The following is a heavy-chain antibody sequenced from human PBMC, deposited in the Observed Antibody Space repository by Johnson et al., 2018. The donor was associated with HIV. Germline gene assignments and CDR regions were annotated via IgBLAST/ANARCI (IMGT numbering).Heavy chain of an antibody. CDR1: GFTFSTYA. J-gene: IGHJ3*02. CDR2: ISNNGGST. CDR3: ASWRGYYDSGGYFMGPDLHDAFDI. V-gene: IGHV3-64*01. Sequence: VQLVESGGDLVKPGGSLRLSCAASGFTFSTYAMHWVRQAPGKGLEYVSAISNNGGSTYYAKSVEGRFTISRDNSKNSLYLKMNSLRAEDTALYYCASWRGYYDSGGYFMGPDLHDAFDIWGQGTMVTVSS. D-gene: IGHD3-22*01.